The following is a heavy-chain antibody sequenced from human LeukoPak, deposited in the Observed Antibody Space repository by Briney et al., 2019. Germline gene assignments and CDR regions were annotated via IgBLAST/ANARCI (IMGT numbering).Heavy chain of an antibody. V-gene: IGHV3-21*01. Sequence: TGGPLRLSCEASGFTFSSYTMDWVRQAPGKGLEWVSSISSSSDYIFYADSVKDRFTISRDNAQNSLYLQMNSLRVEDTAVYYCASGHYDYVWGSISPTNYFDNWGQGTLVTVSS. D-gene: IGHD3-16*01. CDR3: ASGHYDYVWGSISPTNYFDN. J-gene: IGHJ4*02. CDR1: GFTFSSYT. CDR2: ISSSSDYI.